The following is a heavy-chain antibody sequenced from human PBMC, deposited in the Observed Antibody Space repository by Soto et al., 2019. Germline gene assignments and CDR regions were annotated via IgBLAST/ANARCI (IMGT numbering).Heavy chain of an antibody. J-gene: IGHJ4*02. D-gene: IGHD6-19*01. CDR3: ARVGVDDAVAGAFEY. CDR1: GGSISTNNW. Sequence: PSETLSLTCAVSGGSISTNNWWSWVRQPPGKGLEWIGEIYHSGRTNYNPSLKSRVTISVDKSKNQFSLNVNSVTAADTAAYYCARVGVDDAVAGAFEYWGRGSLVTVSS. V-gene: IGHV4-4*02. CDR2: IYHSGRT.